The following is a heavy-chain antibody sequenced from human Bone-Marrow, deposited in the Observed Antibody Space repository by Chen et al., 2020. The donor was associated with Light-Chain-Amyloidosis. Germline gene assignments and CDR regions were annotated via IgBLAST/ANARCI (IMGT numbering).Heavy chain of an antibody. CDR2: IYPDDSDA. J-gene: IGHJ4*02. CDR1: GYTFPNYW. Sequence: EVQLEQSGPEVKKPGESLKISCKGSGYTFPNYWIGGVRQMPWKGLEWMGVIYPDDSDARDSPSLEGQVTISADKSITTAYLPWRSLKASDPAMYYCARRRDGHNFAYWGQGTLVTVFS. V-gene: IGHV5-51*01. CDR3: ARRRDGHNFAY.